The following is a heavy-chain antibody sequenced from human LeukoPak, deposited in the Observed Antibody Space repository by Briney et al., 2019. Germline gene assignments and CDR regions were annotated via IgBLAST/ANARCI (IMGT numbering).Heavy chain of an antibody. V-gene: IGHV3-23*01. J-gene: IGHJ4*02. CDR3: AIRPNTGYYFDY. D-gene: IGHD1-14*01. CDR2: ISGGGVST. Sequence: GGSLRLSCAGSGFTFSRYTFNWVRQAPGKGLEWVSAISGGGVSTYYADSLKGRFTISRDNSKNTLYLQMNSLRAEDTAVYYCAIRPNTGYYFDYWGQGTLVTVSS. CDR1: GFTFSRYT.